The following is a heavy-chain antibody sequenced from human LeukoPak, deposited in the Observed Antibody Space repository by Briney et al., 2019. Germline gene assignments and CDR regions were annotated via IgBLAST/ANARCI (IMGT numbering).Heavy chain of an antibody. CDR3: ATDLGSSPTNY. CDR1: GYTFTGYY. CDR2: FDPEDGET. J-gene: IGHJ4*02. Sequence: ASVKVSCKASGYTFTGYYMHWVRQSPGKGLEWMGGFDPEDGETIYAQKFQGRVTMTEDTSTDTAYMELSSLRSEDTAMYYCATDLGSSPTNYWGQGTLVTVSS. V-gene: IGHV1-24*01. D-gene: IGHD6-13*01.